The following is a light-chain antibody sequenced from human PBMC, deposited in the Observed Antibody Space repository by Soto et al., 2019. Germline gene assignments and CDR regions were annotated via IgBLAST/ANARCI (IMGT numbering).Light chain of an antibody. Sequence: DIQMTQSPSSVSASVGDRVTITCRASQDISSWLAWYQQKPGEAPTLLIYAASSLESGVPARFSGSGSGTDFTLTITSLQPEDFATYYCQQANSFPFTFGPGTKVDIK. CDR1: QDISSW. J-gene: IGKJ3*01. V-gene: IGKV1-12*01. CDR3: QQANSFPFT. CDR2: AAS.